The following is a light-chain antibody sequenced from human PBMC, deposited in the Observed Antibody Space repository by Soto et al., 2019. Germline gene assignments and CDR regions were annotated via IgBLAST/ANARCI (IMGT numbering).Light chain of an antibody. J-gene: IGLJ3*02. CDR2: EVN. Sequence: QYVLTQPPSASGSPGQSVAISCTGTSSDVGGSNYVSWYQQHPGKAPKVMIYEVNKRPSGVPDRFSGSKSGNTASLTVSGLQAEDEADHYCSSYAGNHNWVFGGGTKLTVL. CDR3: SSYAGNHNWV. V-gene: IGLV2-8*01. CDR1: SSDVGGSNY.